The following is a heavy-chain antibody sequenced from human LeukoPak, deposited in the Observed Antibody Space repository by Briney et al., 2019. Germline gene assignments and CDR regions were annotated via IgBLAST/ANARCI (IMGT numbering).Heavy chain of an antibody. V-gene: IGHV3-30*18. J-gene: IGHJ4*02. Sequence: PGGSLRLSCAASGFMFSSYGMHWVRQAPGKGLEWVAFISYDGSNNYYADSVKGRFTISRDNSKNTLYLQMNSLRAEDTAVYYCAKNPHRGLVRGLIENYYFDYWGQGTLVTVSS. D-gene: IGHD3-10*01. CDR2: ISYDGSNN. CDR3: AKNPHRGLVRGLIENYYFDY. CDR1: GFMFSSYG.